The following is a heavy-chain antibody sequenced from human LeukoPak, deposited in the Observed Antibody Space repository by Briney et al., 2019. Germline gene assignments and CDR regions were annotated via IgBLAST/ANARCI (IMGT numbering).Heavy chain of an antibody. CDR2: INPNSGGT. Sequence: GASVKVSCKASGYTFTGYYMHWVRQAPGQGLEWMGWINPNSGGTNYAQKFRGRVTMTTGTSISTAYMELSRLRSDDTAVYFCAKGHYDGDHPHYDGGSVDSWGQGTHITVSS. CDR1: GYTFTGYY. CDR3: AKGHYDGDHPHYDGGSVDS. J-gene: IGHJ4*02. D-gene: IGHD2-21*01. V-gene: IGHV1-2*02.